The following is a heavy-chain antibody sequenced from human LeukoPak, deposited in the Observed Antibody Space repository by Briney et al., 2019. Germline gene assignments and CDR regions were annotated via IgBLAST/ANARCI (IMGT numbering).Heavy chain of an antibody. Sequence: ASVKVSCKASGYTFTSYAMNWVRQAPGQGLEWMGWINTNTGNPTYAQGFTGRFVFSLDTSVSTAYLQISSLKAEDTAVYYCARDFSSSWYRYYGMDVWGQGTTVTVSS. CDR1: GYTFTSYA. J-gene: IGHJ6*02. CDR2: INTNTGNP. V-gene: IGHV7-4-1*02. CDR3: ARDFSSSWYRYYGMDV. D-gene: IGHD6-13*01.